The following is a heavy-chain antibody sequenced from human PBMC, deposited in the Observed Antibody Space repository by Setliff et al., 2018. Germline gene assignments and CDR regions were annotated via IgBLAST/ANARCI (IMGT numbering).Heavy chain of an antibody. J-gene: IGHJ4*02. CDR1: GFSFSDYY. CDR2: ISNDAYTI. D-gene: IGHD3-22*01. V-gene: IGHV3-11*01. CDR3: ARVHYETSTYSPTLFDR. Sequence: GSLRLSCAASGFSFSDYYMMWIRQAPGKGLEWVSYISNDAYTIHYADSMKGRLTISRDNSKNSVFLQMNSLRVEDTAVYYCARVHYETSTYSPTLFDRWGQGALVTVSS.